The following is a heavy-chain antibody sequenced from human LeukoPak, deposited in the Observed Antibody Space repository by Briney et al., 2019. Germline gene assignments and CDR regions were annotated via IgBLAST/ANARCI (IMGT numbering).Heavy chain of an antibody. J-gene: IGHJ4*02. CDR2: ISYDGSNK. V-gene: IGHV3-30-3*01. CDR1: GFTFSSYA. Sequence: GGSLRLSCAASGFTFSSYAMHWVRQAPGKGLEWVAVISYDGSNKYYADSVKGRFTISRDNSKNTLYLQMNSLRAEDTAVYYCARDYYDSSGPEDSDYWGQGTLVTVSS. D-gene: IGHD3-22*01. CDR3: ARDYYDSSGPEDSDY.